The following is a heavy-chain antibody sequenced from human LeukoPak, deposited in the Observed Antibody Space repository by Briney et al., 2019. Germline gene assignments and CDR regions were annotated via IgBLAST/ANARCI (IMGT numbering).Heavy chain of an antibody. V-gene: IGHV3-74*01. Sequence: GGSLRLSCAASGFTVSSYAMTWVRQPPGKGLVWVALVKGDGRTTIYADSVKGRFTISRDNAKNTLYLQMNSLRADDSGVYYCATGHSYGYDYWGQGVLVTVSS. CDR1: GFTVSSYA. J-gene: IGHJ4*02. CDR3: ATGHSYGYDY. CDR2: VKGDGRTT. D-gene: IGHD5-18*01.